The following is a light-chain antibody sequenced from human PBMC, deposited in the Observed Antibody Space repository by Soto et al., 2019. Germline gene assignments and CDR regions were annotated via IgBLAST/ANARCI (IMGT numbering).Light chain of an antibody. CDR3: QQSYRSPSA. CDR1: QSISSY. Sequence: DIQMTQSPSSLSASVGARVPITCRASQSISSYLYWYQQKPGKAPKLLIYAAFSLQSVVPSRFSGSRSGTDFTPTISSLQPKDFANDDCQQSYRSPSAFGGTTKVDIK. CDR2: AAF. V-gene: IGKV1-39*01. J-gene: IGKJ4*01.